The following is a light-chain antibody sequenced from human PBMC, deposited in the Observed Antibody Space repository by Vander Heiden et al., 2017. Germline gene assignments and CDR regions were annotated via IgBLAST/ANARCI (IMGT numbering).Light chain of an antibody. J-gene: IGLJ1*01. Sequence: QSALTQPASASGSPGQSISISCTGSSSDVGGYNLVSWYQQYPAKAPKVIIYDVTQRPSGVSHRFSGSKSGNTASLTISGLQAEDEAVYYCCSYAGSSSYVFGSGTNVTV. V-gene: IGLV2-23*02. CDR3: CSYAGSSSYV. CDR2: DVT. CDR1: SSDVGGYNL.